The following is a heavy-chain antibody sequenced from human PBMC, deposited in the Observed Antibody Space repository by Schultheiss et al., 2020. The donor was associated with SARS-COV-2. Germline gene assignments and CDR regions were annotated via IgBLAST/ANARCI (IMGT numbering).Heavy chain of an antibody. V-gene: IGHV3-48*01. J-gene: IGHJ5*02. CDR1: GFTFSSYS. CDR2: ISSSSSTI. D-gene: IGHD1-14*01. Sequence: GGSLRLSCAASGFTFSSYSMNWVRQAPGKGLEWVSYISSSSSTIYYADSVKGRFTISRDNAKNSLYLQMNSLRAEDTAVYYCARDPPESTPDPWGQGTLVTGSS. CDR3: ARDPPESTPDP.